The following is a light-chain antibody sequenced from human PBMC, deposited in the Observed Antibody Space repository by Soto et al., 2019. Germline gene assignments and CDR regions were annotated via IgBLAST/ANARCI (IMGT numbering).Light chain of an antibody. Sequence: DIVMTQYPATLSLSPGERATLSCRASQNVRSSLAWFQQRPGQAPRRLIHGASTRATGVPARFSGSGSGTEFTLTISGLRSEDSATYYCQQYNAWPPLITFGPGTKVDLK. V-gene: IGKV3-15*01. CDR1: QNVRSS. CDR3: QQYNAWPPLIT. J-gene: IGKJ3*01. CDR2: GAS.